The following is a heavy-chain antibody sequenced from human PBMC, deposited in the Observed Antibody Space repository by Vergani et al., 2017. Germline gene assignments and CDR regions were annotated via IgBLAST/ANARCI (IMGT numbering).Heavy chain of an antibody. CDR2: IIPIFGTA. V-gene: IGHV1-69*13. CDR3: ARRGRVSTVVMGIGAFDI. Sequence: QVQLVQSGAEVKKPGSSVKVSCKASGGTFSSYAISWVRQAPGQGLEWMGRIIPIFGTANYAQKFQGRVTITADESTSTAYMELSSLRSEDTAVYYCARRGRVSTVVMGIGAFDIWGQGTMVTVSS. J-gene: IGHJ3*02. D-gene: IGHD4-23*01. CDR1: GGTFSSYA.